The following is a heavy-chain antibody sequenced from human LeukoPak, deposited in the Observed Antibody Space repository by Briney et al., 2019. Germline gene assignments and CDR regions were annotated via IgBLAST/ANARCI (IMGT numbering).Heavy chain of an antibody. CDR1: GGTFSSYA. CDR3: ARVERTAGLTSAYYDFWSGYYKGEYYYGMDV. D-gene: IGHD3-3*01. V-gene: IGHV1-69*04. J-gene: IGHJ6*02. CDR2: IIPILGIA. Sequence: SVKVSCKASGGTFSSYAISWVRQAPGQGLEWMGRIIPILGIADYAQKFQGRVTITADKSTSTAYMELSSLRSEDTAVYYCARVERTAGLTSAYYDFWSGYYKGEYYYGMDVWGQGTTVTVSS.